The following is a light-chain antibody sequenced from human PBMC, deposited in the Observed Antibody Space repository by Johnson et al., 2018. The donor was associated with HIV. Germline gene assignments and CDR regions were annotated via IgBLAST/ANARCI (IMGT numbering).Light chain of an antibody. V-gene: IGLV1-51*01. J-gene: IGLJ1*01. Sequence: QSVLTQPPSVSAAPGQKVTISCSGSSSNIGNNYVSWYQQLPGTAPKLFIYDNHKRPSGIPDRISGSKSGTSATLGITGLQTGDEADDYCGTWDTRLSGGHVCGTGPKVTVL. CDR1: SSNIGNNY. CDR2: DNH. CDR3: GTWDTRLSGGHV.